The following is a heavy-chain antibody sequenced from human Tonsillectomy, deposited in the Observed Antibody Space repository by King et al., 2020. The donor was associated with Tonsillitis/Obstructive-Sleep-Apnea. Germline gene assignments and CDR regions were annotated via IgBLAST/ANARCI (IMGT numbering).Heavy chain of an antibody. D-gene: IGHD2-2*02. CDR3: ARRRDVVVPAAIAGWFDP. CDR1: GYSFSEYW. Sequence: VQLVESGAEVKKPGESLKISCKGSGYSFSEYWIAWVRQMPGKGLEWMGIIYPDDSDTRDSPSFQVQVTLSVDKSLSPAYLQWSSLKASDTAIYYCARRRDVVVPAAIAGWFDPWGQGTLVTVSS. CDR2: IYPDDSDT. J-gene: IGHJ5*02. V-gene: IGHV5-51*01.